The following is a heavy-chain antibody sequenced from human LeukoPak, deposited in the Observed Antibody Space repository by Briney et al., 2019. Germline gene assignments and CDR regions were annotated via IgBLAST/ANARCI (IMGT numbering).Heavy chain of an antibody. V-gene: IGHV3-20*01. CDR3: AREGDTVTNWYDP. Sequence: GGSLRLSCAASGFTFDDYGMAWVRQAPGKGLEWVSGITWNGGATFYAASVQGRFTITRDNAKNSLYLQMNSLRGEDTAVYHCAREGDTVTNWYDPWGQGTLVTVSS. CDR2: ITWNGGAT. D-gene: IGHD4-17*01. J-gene: IGHJ5*02. CDR1: GFTFDDYG.